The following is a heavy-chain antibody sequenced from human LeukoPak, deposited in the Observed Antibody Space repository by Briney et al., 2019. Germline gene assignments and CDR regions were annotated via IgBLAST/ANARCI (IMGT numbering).Heavy chain of an antibody. J-gene: IGHJ6*03. CDR1: GFTFSSYS. CDR2: ISSSSTI. CDR3: AREPYYDSSGYYYYYYMDV. V-gene: IGHV3-48*01. Sequence: GGSLRLSCAASGFTFSSYSMNWVRQAPGKGLEWVSYISSSSTIYYADSVKGRFTISRDNAKNSLYLQMNSLRAEDTAVYYCAREPYYDSSGYYYYYYMDVWGKGTTVTVSS. D-gene: IGHD3-22*01.